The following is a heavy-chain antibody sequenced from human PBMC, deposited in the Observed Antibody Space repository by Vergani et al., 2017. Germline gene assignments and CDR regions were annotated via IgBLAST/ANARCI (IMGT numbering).Heavy chain of an antibody. V-gene: IGHV5-10-1*03. Sequence: EVQLVQSGAEVKKPGASLRISCKGSGYSFTSYWISWVRQMPGKGLEWRGRIDPSDSYTNYSPSFQGHVTISADKSISTAYLQWSSLKASDTAMYYCARGIVVVPAAPNVYFDYWGQGTLVTVSS. D-gene: IGHD2-2*01. CDR3: ARGIVVVPAAPNVYFDY. J-gene: IGHJ4*02. CDR1: GYSFTSYW. CDR2: IDPSDSYT.